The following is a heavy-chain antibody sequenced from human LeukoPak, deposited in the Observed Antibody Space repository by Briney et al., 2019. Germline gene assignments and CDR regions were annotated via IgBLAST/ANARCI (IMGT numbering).Heavy chain of an antibody. D-gene: IGHD3-10*01. J-gene: IGHJ4*02. Sequence: PGGSQRLSCAASGVTFRNAWMTWVRQAPGRGLEWVGRSISRSGGVTTEYAAPVKGRFTISRDDSRNTVYLQMNSLKIEDTAVYYCSAYYNGRGDYWGQGTLVTVSS. CDR1: GVTFRNAW. V-gene: IGHV3-15*01. CDR2: SISRSGGVTT. CDR3: SAYYNGRGDY.